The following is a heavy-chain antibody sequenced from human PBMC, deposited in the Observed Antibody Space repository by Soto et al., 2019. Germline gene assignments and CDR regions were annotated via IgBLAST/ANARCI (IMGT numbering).Heavy chain of an antibody. Sequence: QVQLVESGGGVVQPGGSLRLSFVASGSTFSSYGMHWVRQAPGKGLEWVAVISYDGSNKNYADSVKGRFTISRDNYKNTLYVQMNSLRAEDTAVYYCAKDTYYHDTSGYYVFDYWGQGTLVTVSS. CDR3: AKDTYYHDTSGYYVFDY. CDR2: ISYDGSNK. CDR1: GSTFSSYG. J-gene: IGHJ4*02. V-gene: IGHV3-30*18. D-gene: IGHD3-22*01.